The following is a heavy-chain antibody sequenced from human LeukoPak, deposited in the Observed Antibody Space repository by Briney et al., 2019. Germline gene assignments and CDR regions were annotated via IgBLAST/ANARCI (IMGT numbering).Heavy chain of an antibody. CDR1: GFTFSSYG. CDR3: ARSKAAADPYYHYYGMDV. CDR2: ISYDGSNK. Sequence: PGRSLRLSCAASGFTFSSYGMHWVRQAPGKGLEWVAVISYDGSNKYYADSVKGRFTISRGNSKNTLYLQMNSLRAEDTAMYYCARSKAAADPYYHYYGMDVWGQGTTVTVSS. J-gene: IGHJ6*02. V-gene: IGHV3-30*03. D-gene: IGHD6-13*01.